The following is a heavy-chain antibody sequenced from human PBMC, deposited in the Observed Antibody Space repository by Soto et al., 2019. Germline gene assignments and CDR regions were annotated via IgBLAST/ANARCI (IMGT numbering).Heavy chain of an antibody. CDR1: GYSFTSYW. V-gene: IGHV5-51*01. J-gene: IGHJ5*02. CDR2: IYPGDSDT. Sequence: GESLKISCKGSGYSFTSYWIGWVRQMPGKGLEWMGIIYPGDSDTRYSPSFQGQVTISADKSISTAYLQWSSLKASDTAMYYCARVTMRGYCSGGSCANWFDPWGQGTLVTVSS. CDR3: ARVTMRGYCSGGSCANWFDP. D-gene: IGHD2-15*01.